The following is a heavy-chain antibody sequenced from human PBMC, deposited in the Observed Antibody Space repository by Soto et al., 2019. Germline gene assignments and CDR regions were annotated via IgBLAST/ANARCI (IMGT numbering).Heavy chain of an antibody. D-gene: IGHD5-18*01. Sequence: TGGSLRLSCADSGLTFSTSGMHWVRQAPGKGLEWVAVISYDGSNKYYRDSVKGRFTISRDNSKNTLYLQMNSLRLEDTAVYYCAKVARTPAMVTPPSPFGLGGWGQGTTVTVSS. CDR1: GLTFSTSG. CDR3: AKVARTPAMVTPPSPFGLGG. J-gene: IGHJ6*02. CDR2: ISYDGSNK. V-gene: IGHV3-30*18.